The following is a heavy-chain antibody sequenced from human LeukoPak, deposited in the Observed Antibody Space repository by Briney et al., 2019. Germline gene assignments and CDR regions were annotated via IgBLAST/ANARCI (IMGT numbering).Heavy chain of an antibody. J-gene: IGHJ3*02. Sequence: PGGSLCLTCAASGCTVSSDCISWVRQAPGKGLEWVSVIYSAGTTYYPDSVKGRFTISRDNSKNTLYLQMNSLRVEDTAVYYCARQSTPGLPCDIWGGSTGVSVSS. V-gene: IGHV3-66*04. CDR2: IYSAGTT. CDR1: GCTVSSDC. CDR3: ARQSTPGLPCDI.